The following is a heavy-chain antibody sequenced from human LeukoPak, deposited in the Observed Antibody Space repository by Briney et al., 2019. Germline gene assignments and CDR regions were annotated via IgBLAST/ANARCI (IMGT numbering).Heavy chain of an antibody. CDR3: ARAVGSD. CDR1: GFTFSGYE. D-gene: IGHD2-15*01. V-gene: IGHV3-48*03. CDR2: ISSSGDIR. Sequence: GGSLRLSYTASGFTFSGYEMNWVRQAPGKGLEWVSYISSSGDIRSYADSVKGRFTISRDNAKNSLYLQMSTRRAEDTGVYYCARAVGSDWGQGTLVTVSS. J-gene: IGHJ4*02.